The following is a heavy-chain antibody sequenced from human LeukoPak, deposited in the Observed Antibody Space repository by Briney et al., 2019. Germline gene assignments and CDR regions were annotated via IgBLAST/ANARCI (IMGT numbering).Heavy chain of an antibody. CDR2: ITFTGGNT. CDR3: AKDGGSIAAQYDY. Sequence: PGGSLRLSCEASGFTFSSSFMSWVRQAPGKGLEWVSSITFTGGNTYYADSVRGRFTISRDNSKNTLYLQMNSLRVDDTAVFYCAKDGGSIAAQYDYWGQGTLVTVPS. J-gene: IGHJ4*02. V-gene: IGHV3-23*01. D-gene: IGHD2-15*01. CDR1: GFTFSSSF.